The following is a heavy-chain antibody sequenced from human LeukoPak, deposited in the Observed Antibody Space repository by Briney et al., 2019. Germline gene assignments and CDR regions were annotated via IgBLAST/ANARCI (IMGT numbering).Heavy chain of an antibody. CDR2: IYYSGST. V-gene: IGHV4-59*12. CDR3: ARNRWLQLRGFDY. J-gene: IGHJ4*02. CDR1: GGSISSYY. Sequence: SETLSLTCTVSGGSISSYYWSWIRQPPGKGLEWIGYIYYSGSTNYNPSLKSRVTISVGTSKNQFSLKLSSVTAADTAVYYCARNRWLQLRGFDYWGQGTLVTVSS. D-gene: IGHD5-24*01.